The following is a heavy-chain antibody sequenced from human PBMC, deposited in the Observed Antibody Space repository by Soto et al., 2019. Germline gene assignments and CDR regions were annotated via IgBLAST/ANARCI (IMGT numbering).Heavy chain of an antibody. V-gene: IGHV4-31*03. CDR1: GGSISSGGYY. CDR3: ARDCLSSLGGMDV. D-gene: IGHD2-15*01. CDR2: IYYSGST. Sequence: PSETLSLTCTVSGGSISSGGYYWSWIRQHPGKGLEWIGYIYYSGSTYYNPSLKSRVTISVDTSKNQFSLKLSSVTAADTAVYYCARDCLSSLGGMDVWGHGTTVPVYS. J-gene: IGHJ6*02.